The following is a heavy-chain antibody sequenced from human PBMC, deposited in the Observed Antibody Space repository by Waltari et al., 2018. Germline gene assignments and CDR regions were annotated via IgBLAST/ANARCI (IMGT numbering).Heavy chain of an antibody. J-gene: IGHJ4*02. Sequence: QVQVQESGPGLVKPSEPLSLTCTVSGASIRIYYWNWLRPPAGKGLAGIGRIYLSGATNYNPSLKSRVTMSVDRSKNQFSLKMISVTAGDTATYYWASEGDGSGSYSGPFTYWGQGTLVIVSS. D-gene: IGHD3-10*01. CDR2: IYLSGAT. CDR1: GASIRIYY. CDR3: ASEGDGSGSYSGPFTY. V-gene: IGHV4-4*07.